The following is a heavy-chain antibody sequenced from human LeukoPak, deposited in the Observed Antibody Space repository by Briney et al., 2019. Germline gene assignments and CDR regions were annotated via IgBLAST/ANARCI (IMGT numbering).Heavy chain of an antibody. D-gene: IGHD6-13*01. CDR2: IYYGGST. CDR1: GGSISSYY. CDR3: AIAAAGLDY. Sequence: SETLSLTCTVSGGSISSYYWSWIRQPPGKGLEWIGYIYYGGSTNYNPSLKSRVTISVDTSKNQFSLKLSSVTAADTVVYYCAIAAAGLDYWGQGTLVTVSS. V-gene: IGHV4-59*01. J-gene: IGHJ4*02.